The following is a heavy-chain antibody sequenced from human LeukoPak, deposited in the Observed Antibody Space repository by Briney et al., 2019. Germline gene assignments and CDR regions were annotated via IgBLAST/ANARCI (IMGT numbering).Heavy chain of an antibody. Sequence: GGTLRLSCAASGFTFSSYGMSWVRQAPGKGLEWVSGISGSGSGTYYADSVKGRFTISRDNAKNSLYLQMNSLRAEDTAVYYCARGGSGSYSYDFYYYMDVWGKGTTVTISS. CDR2: ISGSGSGT. CDR3: ARGGSGSYSYDFYYYMDV. CDR1: GFTFSSYG. V-gene: IGHV3-23*01. J-gene: IGHJ6*03. D-gene: IGHD1-26*01.